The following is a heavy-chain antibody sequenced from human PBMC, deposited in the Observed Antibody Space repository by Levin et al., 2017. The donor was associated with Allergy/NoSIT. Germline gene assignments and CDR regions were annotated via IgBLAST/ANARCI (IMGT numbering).Heavy chain of an antibody. Sequence: SETLSLTCAVYGGSFSGYYWSWIRQPPGKGLEWIGEINHSGSTNYNPSLKSRVTISVDTSKNQFSLKLSSVTAADTAVYYCARSLSLRFGTGFRYWGQGTLVTVSS. CDR3: ARSLSLRFGTGFRY. CDR2: INHSGST. V-gene: IGHV4-34*01. CDR1: GGSFSGYY. D-gene: IGHD3-10*01. J-gene: IGHJ4*02.